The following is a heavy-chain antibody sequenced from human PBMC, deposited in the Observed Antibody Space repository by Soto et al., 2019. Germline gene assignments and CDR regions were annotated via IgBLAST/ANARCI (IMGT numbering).Heavy chain of an antibody. V-gene: IGHV4-39*01. CDR3: ARLPHHMARECYLDI. CDR2: VHYYGST. Sequence: SETLSLTCTVSGDSISSTNYYWGWIRQPPGKGLEWIGIVHYYGSTYYNPSLKSRLTISVDTSQVSLKLTSVTAADTALYYCARLPHHMARECYLDIWGPGTLVTVSS. CDR1: GDSISSTNYY. J-gene: IGHJ4*02. D-gene: IGHD3-10*01.